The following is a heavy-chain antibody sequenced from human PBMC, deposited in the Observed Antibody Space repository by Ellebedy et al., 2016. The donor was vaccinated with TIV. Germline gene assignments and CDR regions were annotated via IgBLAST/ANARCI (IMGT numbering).Heavy chain of an antibody. D-gene: IGHD3-10*01. CDR1: GDPLSSSSSN. CDR3: ARWFGELLYVRWFDT. CDR2: LYHSVNT. V-gene: IGHV4-39*01. J-gene: IGHJ5*02. Sequence: SETLSLTCTVSGDPLSSSSSNWGCNRQPPGKGVDWIGSLYHSVNTYYNPSLESPVTMSVDTSQCQFSLKLSSVTATDTAVYYCARWFGELLYVRWFDTWGQGTLVTVSS.